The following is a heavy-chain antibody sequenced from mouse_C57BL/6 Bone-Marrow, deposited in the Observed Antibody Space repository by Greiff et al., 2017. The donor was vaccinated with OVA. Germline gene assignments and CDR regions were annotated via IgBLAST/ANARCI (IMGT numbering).Heavy chain of an antibody. J-gene: IGHJ3*01. Sequence: VQLQQSGPELVKPGASVKISCKASGYSFTGYYMNWVKQSPEKSLEWIGAINPSTGGTTYNQKFKAKATLTVDKTSSTAYMQLKSLTSEDSAVYYCASEGYDYTWFAYWGQGTLVTVSA. CDR3: ASEGYDYTWFAY. CDR1: GYSFTGYY. CDR2: INPSTGGT. D-gene: IGHD2-4*01. V-gene: IGHV1-42*01.